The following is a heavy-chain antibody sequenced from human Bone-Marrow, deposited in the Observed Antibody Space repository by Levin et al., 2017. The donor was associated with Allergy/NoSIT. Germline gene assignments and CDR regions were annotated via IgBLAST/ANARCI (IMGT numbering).Heavy chain of an antibody. V-gene: IGHV4-4*02. CDR1: GGSISSSNW. Sequence: SETLSLTCAVSGGSISSSNWWSWVRQPPGKGLEWIGEIYHSGSTNYNPSLKSRVTISVDKSKNQFSLKLSSVTAADTAVYYCASVMDSSGWFGDGAFDIWGQGTMVTVSS. CDR3: ASVMDSSGWFGDGAFDI. CDR2: IYHSGST. D-gene: IGHD6-19*01. J-gene: IGHJ3*02.